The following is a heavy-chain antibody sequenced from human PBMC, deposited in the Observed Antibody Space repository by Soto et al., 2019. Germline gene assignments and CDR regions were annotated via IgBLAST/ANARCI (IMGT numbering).Heavy chain of an antibody. D-gene: IGHD5-12*01. CDR2: ISSSSRTI. J-gene: IGHJ5*02. Sequence: LSLTCTVSSDSIRNYYWSWIRQPPGKGLEWVSYISSSSRTIYCADSVKGRFTISRDNAKNSLYLQMNSLGAEDTAVYYCAREWDGDGYNSGWFDPWGQGTLVTVSS. V-gene: IGHV3-11*04. CDR1: SDSIRNYY. CDR3: AREWDGDGYNSGWFDP.